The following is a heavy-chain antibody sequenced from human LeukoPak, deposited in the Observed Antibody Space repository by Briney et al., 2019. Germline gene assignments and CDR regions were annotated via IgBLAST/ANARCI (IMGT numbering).Heavy chain of an antibody. Sequence: ASVKVSCKASGYTFTSYAMNWVRQAPGQGLEWMGWINTNTGNPTYAQGFTGRFVFSLDTSVSTAYLQISSLKAEDTAVYYCARETAPGYSYGSRYYYYMDVWGKGTTVTVSS. CDR2: INTNTGNP. V-gene: IGHV7-4-1*02. J-gene: IGHJ6*03. CDR1: GYTFTSYA. D-gene: IGHD5-18*01. CDR3: ARETAPGYSYGSRYYYYMDV.